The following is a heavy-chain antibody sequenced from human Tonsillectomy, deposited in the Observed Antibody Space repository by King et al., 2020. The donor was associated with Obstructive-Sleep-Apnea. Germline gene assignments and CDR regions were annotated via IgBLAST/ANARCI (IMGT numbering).Heavy chain of an antibody. CDR1: GYTFISFD. V-gene: IGHV1-8*01. J-gene: IGHJ3*02. D-gene: IGHD1-14*01. Sequence: QLVQSGAEVKKPGASVKVSCKASGYTFISFDINWVRQAPGQGLEWMGWMNPNSGNTGYAQKIQGRVTMTSTTYISTAYMELSSLRSEDTAVYYCAGGSRTFDNWGQETMVTVSS. CDR3: AGGSRTFDN. CDR2: MNPNSGNT.